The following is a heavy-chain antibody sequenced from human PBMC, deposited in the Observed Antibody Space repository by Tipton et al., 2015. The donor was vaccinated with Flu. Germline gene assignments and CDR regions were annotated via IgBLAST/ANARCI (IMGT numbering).Heavy chain of an antibody. D-gene: IGHD1-1*01. Sequence: TLSLTCTVSGGSISSYYWSWIRQPPGERLEWIGYIYYTGSTNYNPSLKSRVTITLDTSKNQFSLNLSPVTAADTAVYYCARQSTGSRFDYWGQGTLVTVSS. CDR1: GGSISSYY. J-gene: IGHJ4*02. CDR3: ARQSTGSRFDY. CDR2: IYYTGST. V-gene: IGHV4-59*08.